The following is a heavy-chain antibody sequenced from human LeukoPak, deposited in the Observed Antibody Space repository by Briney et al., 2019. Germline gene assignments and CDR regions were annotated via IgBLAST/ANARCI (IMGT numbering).Heavy chain of an antibody. D-gene: IGHD3-22*01. CDR3: ARAVHYYDRLDY. Sequence: SETLSLTCTVSGGSISSYYWSWIRQPPGKGLEWIGYIYYSGSTNYNPSLKSRVTISEDTSKNQFSLKLSSVTAADTAVYYCARAVHYYDRLDYWGQGTLVTVSS. V-gene: IGHV4-59*01. J-gene: IGHJ4*02. CDR1: GGSISSYY. CDR2: IYYSGST.